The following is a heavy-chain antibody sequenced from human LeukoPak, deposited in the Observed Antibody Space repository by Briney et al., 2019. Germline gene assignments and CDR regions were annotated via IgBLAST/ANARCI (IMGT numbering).Heavy chain of an antibody. Sequence: SETLSLTCAVSGGPFSGYFWSWIRQSSGKGLEWIGEIRNSGTTNYNPSLNSRVTISEDTPKNQFYLNLSSVTAADTAVYYCARRYYYNLGSFPFDFWGQGTLVTVSS. J-gene: IGHJ4*02. V-gene: IGHV4-34*01. CDR1: GGPFSGYF. CDR2: IRNSGTT. D-gene: IGHD3-10*01. CDR3: ARRYYYNLGSFPFDF.